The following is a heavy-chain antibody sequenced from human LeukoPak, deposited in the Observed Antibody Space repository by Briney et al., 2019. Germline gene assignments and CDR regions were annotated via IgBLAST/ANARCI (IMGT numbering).Heavy chain of an antibody. CDR1: GGSVSSAY. Sequence: PSETLSLTWAVSGGSVSSAYWSWIRQPPGKGLEWIGYVYFSGSTNYNPSLTSRVTISADTSKNHFSLKLTSVTAADTAVYYCAYSIGYYDEWFQNWGQGTLVTVSS. CDR2: VYFSGST. V-gene: IGHV4-59*02. J-gene: IGHJ1*01. D-gene: IGHD3-22*01. CDR3: AYSIGYYDEWFQN.